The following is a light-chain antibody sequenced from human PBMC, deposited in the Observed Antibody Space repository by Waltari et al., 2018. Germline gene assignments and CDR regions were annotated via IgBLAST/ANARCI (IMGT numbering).Light chain of an antibody. CDR1: RSVGSN. CDR2: DTS. Sequence: EIMMTQSPDTLSVSPGDRATLSCRASRSVGSNLAWYQMKPGQAPRLLIFDTSTRATGIPGRFSGSGSGTDFTLTISSLQSEDFAIYYCQQYNEWFPWTFGQGTKVEVK. V-gene: IGKV3-15*01. CDR3: QQYNEWFPWT. J-gene: IGKJ1*01.